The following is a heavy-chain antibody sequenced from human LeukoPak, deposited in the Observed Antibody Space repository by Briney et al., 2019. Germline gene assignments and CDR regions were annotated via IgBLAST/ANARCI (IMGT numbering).Heavy chain of an antibody. Sequence: GESLKISCKGSGYSFTSYWIGWVRQMPGKGLEWMGIIYPGDSDTRYSPSFRGQVTISADKSISTTYLQWRSLTASDTALYFCARVDLDSERNARNFDYWGQGTLVTVSS. J-gene: IGHJ4*02. CDR3: ARVDLDSERNARNFDY. D-gene: IGHD3-9*01. CDR2: IYPGDSDT. V-gene: IGHV5-51*01. CDR1: GYSFTSYW.